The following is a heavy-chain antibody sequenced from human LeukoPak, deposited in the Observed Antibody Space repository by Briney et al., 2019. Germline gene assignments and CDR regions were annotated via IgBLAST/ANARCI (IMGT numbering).Heavy chain of an antibody. CDR2: IYSGGTT. D-gene: IGHD6-25*01. V-gene: IGHV3-53*01. J-gene: IGHJ3*02. CDR1: GFTVSSNY. CDR3: ARWGSELPDDAFDI. Sequence: PGGSLRLSCAASGFTVSSNYMSWVRQAPGKGLEWVSVIYSGGTTYYADSVKGRFTISRDNAKNSLYLQMNSLRVEDTAVYFCARWGSELPDDAFDIWGQGTMVTVSS.